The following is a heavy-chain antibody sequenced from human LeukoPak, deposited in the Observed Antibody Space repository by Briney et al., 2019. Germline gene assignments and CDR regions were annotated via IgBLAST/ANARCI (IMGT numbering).Heavy chain of an antibody. J-gene: IGHJ5*02. D-gene: IGHD2-15*01. V-gene: IGHV1-46*01. Sequence: GASVKVSCKASGYTFTSYYMHWVRQAPGQGLEWMGIINPSGGSTSYAQKFQGRVTMTRDTSISTAYMELSRLRSDDTAVYYCARVDIVDNWFDPWGQGTLVTVSS. CDR2: INPSGGST. CDR3: ARVDIVDNWFDP. CDR1: GYTFTSYY.